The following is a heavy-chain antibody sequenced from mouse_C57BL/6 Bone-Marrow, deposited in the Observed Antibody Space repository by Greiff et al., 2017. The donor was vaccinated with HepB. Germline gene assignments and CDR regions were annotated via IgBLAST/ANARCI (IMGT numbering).Heavy chain of an antibody. D-gene: IGHD1-1*01. CDR1: GYTFTEYT. J-gene: IGHJ3*01. V-gene: IGHV1-62-2*01. CDR2: FYPGSGSI. Sequence: QVQLKESGAELVKPGASVKLSCKASGYTFTEYTIHWVKQRSGQGLEWIGWFYPGSGSIKYNEKFKDKATLTADKSSSTVYMELSRLTSEDSAVYFCARNGHYYGSSPAWFAYWGQGTLVTVSA. CDR3: ARNGHYYGSSPAWFAY.